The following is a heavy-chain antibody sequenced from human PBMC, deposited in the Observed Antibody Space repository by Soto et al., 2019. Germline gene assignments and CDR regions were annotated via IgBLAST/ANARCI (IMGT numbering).Heavy chain of an antibody. CDR1: GYTLTELS. V-gene: IGHV1-24*01. CDR3: ARVRYCTSTCCYAWANYFYYYGMDV. D-gene: IGHD2-2*01. J-gene: IGHJ6*02. CDR2: FDPEDGET. Sequence: ASVKVSCKVSGYTLTELSMHWVRQAPGKGLEWMGGFDPEDGETIYAQKFQGRVTMTTDTSTSTAYMELRSLRSDDTAVYYCARVRYCTSTCCYAWANYFYYYGMDVWGQGTTVTVPS.